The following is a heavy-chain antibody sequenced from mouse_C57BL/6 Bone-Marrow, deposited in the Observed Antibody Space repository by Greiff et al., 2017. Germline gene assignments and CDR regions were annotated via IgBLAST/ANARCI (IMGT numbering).Heavy chain of an antibody. V-gene: IGHV1-50*01. D-gene: IGHD6-1*01. J-gene: IGHJ4*01. Sequence: QVQLQQPGAELVKPGASVKLSCKASGYTFTSYWMQWVKQRPGQGLEWIGEIDPSDSYTNYNQKFKGKATLTVDTSSSTAYMQLSSLTSEDSAVYYCAREPLSEDYAMDYWGQGTSVTVSS. CDR1: GYTFTSYW. CDR3: AREPLSEDYAMDY. CDR2: IDPSDSYT.